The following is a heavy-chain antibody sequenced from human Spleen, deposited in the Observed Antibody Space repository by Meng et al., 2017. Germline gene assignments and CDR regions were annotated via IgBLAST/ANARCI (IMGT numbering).Heavy chain of an antibody. J-gene: IGHJ5*02. CDR3: ARDLWELRYKAPFDP. D-gene: IGHD3-16*01. CDR1: GGSFSDYY. V-gene: IGHV4-34*01. Sequence: QVQLQQWGAGLLKPSETLSLTWAVYGGSFSDYYWSWIRQSPGKGLEYIGEVNHSGSTNYNPSLKSRVTISVDTSKNQFSLKLSSVTAADTAVYYCARDLWELRYKAPFDPWGQGILVTVSS. CDR2: VNHSGST.